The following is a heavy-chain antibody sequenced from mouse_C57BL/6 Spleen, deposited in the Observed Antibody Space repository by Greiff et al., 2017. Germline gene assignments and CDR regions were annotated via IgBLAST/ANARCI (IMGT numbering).Heavy chain of an antibody. CDR3: ARLGLRRGSMDY. CDR1: GFTFSDYY. J-gene: IGHJ4*01. V-gene: IGHV5-16*01. CDR2: INYDGSST. Sequence: EVKLMESEGGLVQPGSSMKLSCTASGFTFSDYYMAWVRQVPEKGLEWVANINYDGSSTYYLDSLKSRFIISRDNAKNILYLQMSSLKSEDTATYYCARLGLRRGSMDYWGQGTSVTVSS. D-gene: IGHD2-4*01.